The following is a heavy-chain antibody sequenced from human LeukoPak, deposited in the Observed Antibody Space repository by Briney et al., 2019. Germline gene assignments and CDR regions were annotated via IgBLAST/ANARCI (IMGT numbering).Heavy chain of an antibody. V-gene: IGHV3-7*03. CDR1: GFSFSSYW. CDR2: IKQDGSEK. Sequence: GGSLRLSCTASGFSFSSYWMSWVRQAPGKGLEWVANIKQDGSEKYYVDSVKGRFTISRDNAKNSLYLQMNSLRAEDTAAYYRARAPRPYYFDYWGQGTLVTVSS. CDR3: ARAPRPYYFDY. J-gene: IGHJ4*02.